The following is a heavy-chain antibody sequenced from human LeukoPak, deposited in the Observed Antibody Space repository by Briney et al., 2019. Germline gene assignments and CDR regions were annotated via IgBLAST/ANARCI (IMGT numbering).Heavy chain of an antibody. CDR3: AREKAHYDILTGYYYAFDI. V-gene: IGHV4-59*01. CDR2: IYYSGST. J-gene: IGHJ3*02. CDR1: GGSISSYY. D-gene: IGHD3-9*01. Sequence: SETLSLTCTVSGGSISSYYWSWTRQPPGKGLEWIGYIYYSGSTNYNPSLKSRVTISVDTSKNQFSLKLSSVTAADTAVYYCAREKAHYDILTGYYYAFDIWGQGTMVTVSS.